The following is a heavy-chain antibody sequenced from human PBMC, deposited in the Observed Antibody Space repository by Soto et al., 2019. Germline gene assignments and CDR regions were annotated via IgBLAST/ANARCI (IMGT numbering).Heavy chain of an antibody. CDR3: AKDIHPGRDTYHYGADY. D-gene: IGHD5-12*01. CDR1: GFIFSNYG. Sequence: QVQLVESGGGVVQPGTSLTLSCSASGFIFSNYGMHWVRQAPGKGLEWVSIISYDGSRKHYVDSVKGRFTISRDNSKNTLELQMNSLRAEDTAVYYCAKDIHPGRDTYHYGADYWGQGTLVAVSS. V-gene: IGHV3-30*18. J-gene: IGHJ4*02. CDR2: ISYDGSRK.